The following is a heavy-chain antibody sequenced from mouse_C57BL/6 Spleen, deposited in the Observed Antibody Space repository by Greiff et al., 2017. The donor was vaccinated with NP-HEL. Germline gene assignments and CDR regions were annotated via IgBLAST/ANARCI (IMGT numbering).Heavy chain of an antibody. D-gene: IGHD1-1*01. CDR2: IDPSDSYP. CDR3: ARKNGSSYWNWYFDV. Sequence: QVQLQQPGAELVMPGASVKLSCKASGYTFTSYWMHWVKQRPGQGLEWIGEIDPSDSYPNYNQKFKGKSTLTVDKSSSTAYMQLRSLTSEDSAVYYCARKNGSSYWNWYFDVWGTGTTVTVSS. CDR1: GYTFTSYW. V-gene: IGHV1-69*01. J-gene: IGHJ1*03.